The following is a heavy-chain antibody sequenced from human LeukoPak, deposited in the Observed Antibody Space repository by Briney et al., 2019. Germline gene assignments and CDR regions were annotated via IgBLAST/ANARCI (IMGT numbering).Heavy chain of an antibody. Sequence: GGSLRLSCAASEFTFSDAWMNWVRQAPGKGLEWVGRIKTKFNGETTDYAAPVKGRFTISRDDSKKTLCLQMNSLKADDTAVYFCTTVTVCSGSSCPGAFDRWGQGTLVTVSS. D-gene: IGHD2-15*01. CDR1: EFTFSDAW. V-gene: IGHV3-15*01. J-gene: IGHJ4*02. CDR2: IKTKFNGETT. CDR3: TTVTVCSGSSCPGAFDR.